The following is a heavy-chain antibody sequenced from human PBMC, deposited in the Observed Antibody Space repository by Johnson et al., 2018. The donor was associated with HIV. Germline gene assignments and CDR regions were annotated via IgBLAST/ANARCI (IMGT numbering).Heavy chain of an antibody. V-gene: IGHV3-NL1*01. CDR2: IYENGNII. D-gene: IGHD6-13*01. J-gene: IGHJ3*01. CDR1: GFAFSTYW. Sequence: QLVESGGGLKQPGGSLRLSCAASGFAFSTYWMPWVRQAPGKGLVWVSGIYENGNIINYADSVKGRFTISKDNSKNTLYLQMNSLRPEDTALYYCAKDEAQTLASAGRDAFDFWGQGTAVTV. CDR3: AKDEAQTLASAGRDAFDF.